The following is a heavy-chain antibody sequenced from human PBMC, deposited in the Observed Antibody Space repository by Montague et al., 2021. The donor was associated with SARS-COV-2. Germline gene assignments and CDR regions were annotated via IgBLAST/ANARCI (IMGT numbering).Heavy chain of an antibody. CDR3: ARGREYSSSAGFDY. V-gene: IGHV4-59*01. D-gene: IGHD6-6*01. Sequence: SETLSLTCTVSGGSISSYYWSWIRQPPGKGLEWIGYIYYSGSTNXXPSLKSRVTISVDTSKSQFSLKLSSVTAADTAVYYCARGREYSSSAGFDYWGQGTLVTVSS. CDR1: GGSISSYY. J-gene: IGHJ4*02. CDR2: IYYSGST.